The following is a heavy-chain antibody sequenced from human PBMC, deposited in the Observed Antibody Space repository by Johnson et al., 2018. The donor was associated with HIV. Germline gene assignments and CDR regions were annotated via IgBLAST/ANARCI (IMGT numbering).Heavy chain of an antibody. CDR1: GFTFDDYG. D-gene: IGHD6-6*01. CDR3: AKDTEIAARDDAFDI. J-gene: IGHJ3*02. CDR2: MNWTGGST. Sequence: VQLVESGGGVVRPGGSLRLSCEASGFTFDDYGLSWVRQAPGKGLEWVSGMNWTGGSTGYADSVKGRCTISRAHAKSSLYLQMNILRAEETDVYYCAKDTEIAARDDAFDIWGLGTMVTVSS. V-gene: IGHV3-20*04.